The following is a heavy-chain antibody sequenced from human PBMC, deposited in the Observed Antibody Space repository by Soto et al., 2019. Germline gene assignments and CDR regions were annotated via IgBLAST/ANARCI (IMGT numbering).Heavy chain of an antibody. D-gene: IGHD1-26*01. CDR3: SLEVELGATTPPYYYYYMDV. CDR2: IYYSGST. J-gene: IGHJ6*03. Sequence: SETLSLTCTVSGGSISSYYWSWIRQPPGKGLEWIGNIYYSGSTNYNPSLKSRVTISVDTSKNQFSLKLSSVTAADTAVYYCSLEVELGATTPPYYYYYMDVWGKGTTVTVSS. CDR1: GGSISSYY. V-gene: IGHV4-59*01.